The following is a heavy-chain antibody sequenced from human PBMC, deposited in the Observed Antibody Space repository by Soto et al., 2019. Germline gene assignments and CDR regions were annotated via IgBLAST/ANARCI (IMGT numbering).Heavy chain of an antibody. Sequence: QVQLVQSGAEVKKPGASVKVSCKASGYTFTSYDINWVRQATGQGLEWMGWMNPNSGNTGYAQKFQGRVTMTRNTSXXXAXMXLXXXXSADTAVYYXXIXLYYYGSGTHDAFDIWGQGTMVTVSS. CDR3: XIXLYYYGSGTHDAFDI. CDR2: MNPNSGNT. CDR1: GYTFTSYD. D-gene: IGHD3-10*01. J-gene: IGHJ3*02. V-gene: IGHV1-8*01.